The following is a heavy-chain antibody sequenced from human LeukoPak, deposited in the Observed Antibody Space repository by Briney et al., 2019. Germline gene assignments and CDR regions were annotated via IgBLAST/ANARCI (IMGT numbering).Heavy chain of an antibody. V-gene: IGHV3-48*03. CDR3: ARGERWLTIPGIDY. CDR1: GFTFSNYE. D-gene: IGHD5-24*01. J-gene: IGHJ4*02. Sequence: GGSLRLSCAASGFTFSNYEMNWVRPAPGQGLEWVSYINNGGDTIYYADSVKGRFTISRDNAKNSLYLQMNSMRAEDTAVYYCARGERWLTIPGIDYWGQGTLVTVSS. CDR2: INNGGDTI.